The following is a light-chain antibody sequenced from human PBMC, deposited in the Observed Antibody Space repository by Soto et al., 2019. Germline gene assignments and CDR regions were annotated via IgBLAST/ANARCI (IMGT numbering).Light chain of an antibody. CDR3: ASWDDSLNGVV. Sequence: QSVLTQPRSVSGSPGQSVTISCTGTSSDVGGYNYVSWYQQHPGKAPKLVLYDVSNRPSGVPDRFSGSKSGNTASLAISGLQSEDEADYYCASWDDSLNGVVFGGGTKVTVL. J-gene: IGLJ2*01. CDR2: DVS. CDR1: SSDVGGYNY. V-gene: IGLV2-11*01.